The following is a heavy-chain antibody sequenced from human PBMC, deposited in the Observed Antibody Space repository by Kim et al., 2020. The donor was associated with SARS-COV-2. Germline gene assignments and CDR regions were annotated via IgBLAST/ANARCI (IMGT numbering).Heavy chain of an antibody. J-gene: IGHJ4*02. CDR1: GGSVSSGSYY. Sequence: SETLSLTCTVSGGSVSSGSYYWSWIRQPPGMGLEWIGYIYYSGSTNHNPSLKSRVTISVDTSKNQFSLKLSSVTAADTAVYYCASNCGGDCYEYYFDYWGQGTLVTVSS. CDR3: ASNCGGDCYEYYFDY. CDR2: IYYSGST. V-gene: IGHV4-61*01. D-gene: IGHD2-21*02.